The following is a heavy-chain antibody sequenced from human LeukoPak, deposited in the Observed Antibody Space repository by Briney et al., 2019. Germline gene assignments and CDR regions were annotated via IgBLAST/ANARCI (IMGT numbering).Heavy chain of an antibody. CDR1: GGSISSYY. CDR3: ARASGYYDSSGYKPRIGYFDL. CDR2: IYYSGST. D-gene: IGHD3-22*01. J-gene: IGHJ2*01. Sequence: KPSETLSLTCTVSGGSISSYYWSWIRQPPGKGLEWIGYIYYSGSTNYNPSLKSRVTISVDTSKNQFSLKLSSVTAADTAVYYCARASGYYDSSGYKPRIGYFDLWGRGTLVTVSS. V-gene: IGHV4-59*01.